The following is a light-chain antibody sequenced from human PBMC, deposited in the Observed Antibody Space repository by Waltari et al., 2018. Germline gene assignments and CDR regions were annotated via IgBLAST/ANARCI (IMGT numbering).Light chain of an antibody. CDR1: SSDVGGNNH. CDR2: DVS. V-gene: IGLV2-14*03. J-gene: IGLJ2*01. Sequence: QSALTQPASVSGSPGQAIPISCTGTSSDVGGNNHVPWYHQHPGKVPKLMIYDVSHRPSGVSKRFSGANSGNTASLTISGLQAEDEADYYCYSFTSSGAFRFGGGTKLTVV. CDR3: YSFTSSGAFR.